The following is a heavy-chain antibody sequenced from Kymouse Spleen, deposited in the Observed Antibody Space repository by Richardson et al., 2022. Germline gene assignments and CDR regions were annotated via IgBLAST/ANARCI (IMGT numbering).Heavy chain of an antibody. CDR3: ARRGYGSGSPYDYYYYGMDV. Sequence: EVQLVESGGGLVQPGGSLRLSCAASGFTFSSYWMSWVRQAPGKGLEWVANIKQDGSEKYYVDSVKGRFTISRDNAKNSLYLQMNSLRAEDTAVYYCARRGYGSGSPYDYYYYGMDVWGQGTTVTVSS. CDR1: GFTFSSYW. J-gene: IGHJ6*02. D-gene: IGHD3-10*01. V-gene: IGHV3-7*01. CDR2: IKQDGSEK.